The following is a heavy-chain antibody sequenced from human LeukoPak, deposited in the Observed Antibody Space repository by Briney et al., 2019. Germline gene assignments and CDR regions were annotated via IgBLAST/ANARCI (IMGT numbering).Heavy chain of an antibody. CDR2: ISWNSGSI. CDR3: AKGSYYDVLTGYYEFDY. D-gene: IGHD3-9*01. Sequence: PGRSLRLSCAASGFTFDDYAMHWVWQAPGKGLEWVSGISWNSGSIGYADSVKGRFTISRDNAKNSLYLQMNSLRAEDTALYYCAKGSYYDVLTGYYEFDYWGQGTLVTVSS. J-gene: IGHJ4*02. CDR1: GFTFDDYA. V-gene: IGHV3-9*01.